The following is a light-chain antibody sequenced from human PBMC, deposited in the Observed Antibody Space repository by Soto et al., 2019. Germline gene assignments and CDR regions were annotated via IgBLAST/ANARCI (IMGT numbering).Light chain of an antibody. V-gene: IGKV1-5*01. J-gene: IGKJ1*01. CDR1: RSISSF. CDR3: QQYDSYSWT. Sequence: DIQMTQSPSTLSASVGDRVTIACRASRSISSFFSCYQQKPGKAPKLLIYDASSLGSGVPSRFSGSGSGTEFTLTISSLQTDYFATYYCQQYDSYSWTFGQGTKVDIK. CDR2: DAS.